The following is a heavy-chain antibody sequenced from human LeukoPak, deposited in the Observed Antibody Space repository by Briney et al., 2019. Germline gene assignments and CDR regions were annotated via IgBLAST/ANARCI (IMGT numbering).Heavy chain of an antibody. V-gene: IGHV3-23*01. CDR2: VSGSGGST. J-gene: IGHJ4*02. D-gene: IGHD3-22*01. Sequence: GGSLRLSCAASGFIFNTCAMSWVRQAPGKGLEWVSAVSGSGGSTYYADSVKGRFTISRDNSKNTLYLQMNSLRAEDTAVYYCAKDIGGYYYDSSGYYTFDYWGQGTLVTVSS. CDR3: AKDIGGYYYDSSGYYTFDY. CDR1: GFIFNTCA.